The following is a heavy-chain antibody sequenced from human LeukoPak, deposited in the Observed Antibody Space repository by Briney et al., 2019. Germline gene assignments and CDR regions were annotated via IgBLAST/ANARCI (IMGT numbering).Heavy chain of an antibody. CDR2: IYHSGST. Sequence: SETLSLTCTVSGGSISGSGYYWGWVRQAPGKGLEWIGSIYHSGSTYYNPHLKSRITMSVDTSRNQFSVRLISVTAADTAVYYCARGPYYFDPWGQGTLVTASS. V-gene: IGHV4-39*07. J-gene: IGHJ4*02. CDR3: ARGPYYFDP. CDR1: GGSISGSGYY.